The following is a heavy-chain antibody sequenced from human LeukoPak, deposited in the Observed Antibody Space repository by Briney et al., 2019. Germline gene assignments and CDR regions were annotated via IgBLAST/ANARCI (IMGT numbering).Heavy chain of an antibody. CDR1: GLTVSSDY. CDR3: ARGPIVRRSGWFDY. V-gene: IGHV3-53*01. Sequence: GGSLRLSCTAPGLTVSSDYMSWVRQAPGKGLDWGSVIYSGGSTSDYADSAKGRFTISRDNSKNTLYLQMNSLRAEDTAVYYCARGPIVRRSGWFDYWGQGPLVTVSS. CDR2: IYSGGST. D-gene: IGHD6-19*01. J-gene: IGHJ4*02.